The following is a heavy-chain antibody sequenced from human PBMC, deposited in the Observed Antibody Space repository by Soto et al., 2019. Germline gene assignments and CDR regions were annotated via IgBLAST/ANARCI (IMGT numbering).Heavy chain of an antibody. CDR2: IWYDGSNK. CDR1: GFTFSSYG. Sequence: GGSLRLSCAASGFTFSSYGMHWVRQAPGKGLEWVAVIWYDGSNKYYADSVKGRFTISRDNSKNTLYLQMNSLRAEDTAVYYCARGNQLYYYYYGMDVWGQGTTVTVSS. V-gene: IGHV3-33*01. CDR3: ARGNQLYYYYYGMDV. D-gene: IGHD2-2*01. J-gene: IGHJ6*02.